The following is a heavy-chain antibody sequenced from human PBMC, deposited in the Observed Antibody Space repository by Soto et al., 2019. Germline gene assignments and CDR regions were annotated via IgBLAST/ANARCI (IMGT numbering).Heavy chain of an antibody. CDR3: ARTTETGFDAFDI. CDR1: GFTFVDYG. J-gene: IGHJ3*02. Sequence: GESLKISCAASGFTFVDYGMSWVRQAPGKGLEWVSGINWNGGSTGYADSVKGRFTISRDNAKNSLYLQMNSLRAEDTALYYCARTTETGFDAFDIWGQGTMVTVSS. V-gene: IGHV3-20*04. D-gene: IGHD7-27*01. CDR2: INWNGGST.